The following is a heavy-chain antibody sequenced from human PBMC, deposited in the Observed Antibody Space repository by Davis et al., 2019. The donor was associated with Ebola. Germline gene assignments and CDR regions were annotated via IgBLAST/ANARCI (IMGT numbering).Heavy chain of an antibody. V-gene: IGHV1-3*01. CDR3: AREHDSWSGYAFDY. Sequence: AASVKVSCKASGYPFSSYSLQWVRQAPGQRLKWMGWINCGNGNTKYSQNFQGRVTITRDTPTSTAYMDLSSLRTKDTAVYYCAREHDSWSGYAFDYWGQGSLVTVSA. CDR1: GYPFSSYS. D-gene: IGHD3-3*01. J-gene: IGHJ4*02. CDR2: INCGNGNT.